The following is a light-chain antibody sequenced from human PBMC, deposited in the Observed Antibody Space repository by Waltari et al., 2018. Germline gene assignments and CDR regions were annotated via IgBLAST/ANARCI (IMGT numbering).Light chain of an antibody. Sequence: QSVLTQPPSASGTPGQRVTISCSGSSSNIGVNYVYWYQQLPGRAPKLLIYRNNQRPSGVPDRCSGSKSGTSASLAISGLRSEDEADYYCAAWDDSLYALGTGTKVSVL. J-gene: IGLJ1*01. CDR3: AAWDDSLYA. CDR1: SSNIGVNY. V-gene: IGLV1-47*01. CDR2: RNN.